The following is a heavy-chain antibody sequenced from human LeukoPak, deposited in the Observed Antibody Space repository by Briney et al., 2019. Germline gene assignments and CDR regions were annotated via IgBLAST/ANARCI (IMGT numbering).Heavy chain of an antibody. CDR2: INPNSGGT. D-gene: IGHD2-2*01. CDR3: AREGEDCSSTSCYVIDY. Sequence: ASVKVSCKASGYTFTGYYIHWVRQAPGQGLEWMGWINPNSGGTNYAQKFQGRVTMTRDTSISTAYMELSRLRSDDTAVYYCAREGEDCSSTSCYVIDYWGQGTLVTVSS. CDR1: GYTFTGYY. J-gene: IGHJ4*02. V-gene: IGHV1-2*02.